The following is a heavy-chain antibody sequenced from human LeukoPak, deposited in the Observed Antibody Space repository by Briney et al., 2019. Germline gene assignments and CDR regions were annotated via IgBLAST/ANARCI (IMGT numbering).Heavy chain of an antibody. Sequence: GGSLRLFCAASGFTFSTYWMTWVRQAPGKGLEWVANINQDGSKINYVDSVKGRFTISRDNAKNSLYLQMNSLRAEDTAVYYCARDRVYCSSSSCLDLYSYYGMDVWGQGTTVTVSS. V-gene: IGHV3-7*01. CDR1: GFTFSTYW. D-gene: IGHD2-2*01. J-gene: IGHJ6*02. CDR2: INQDGSKI. CDR3: ARDRVYCSSSSCLDLYSYYGMDV.